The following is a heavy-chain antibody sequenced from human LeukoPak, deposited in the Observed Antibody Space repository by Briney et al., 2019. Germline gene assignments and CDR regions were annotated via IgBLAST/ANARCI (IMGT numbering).Heavy chain of an antibody. CDR3: ARDLDRSYYDSSGYVY. CDR2: INPSGGST. V-gene: IGHV1-46*01. D-gene: IGHD3-22*01. Sequence: ASVKVSCKASGYTFTSYYMHWVRQAPGQGLEWMGIINPSGGSTSYAQKFQGRVTMTRDTSTSTVYMELSSLRSEDTAVYYCARDLDRSYYDSSGYVYWGQGTLVTVSS. CDR1: GYTFTSYY. J-gene: IGHJ4*02.